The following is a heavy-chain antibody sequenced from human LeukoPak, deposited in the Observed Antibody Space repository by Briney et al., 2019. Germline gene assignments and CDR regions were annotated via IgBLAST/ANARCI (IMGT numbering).Heavy chain of an antibody. V-gene: IGHV3-21*01. Sequence: GGSLRLSCAASGFTFRDYTMNWVRQSPGKGLQWVSYVSFGSSYISYADSLKGRFTISRDDAKSSVYLEMTSLRAEDTAVYYCARASTAYAVTDGFDTWGPGTLVTVSS. CDR3: ARASTAYAVTDGFDT. J-gene: IGHJ5*02. CDR1: GFTFRDYT. CDR2: VSFGSSYI. D-gene: IGHD4-17*01.